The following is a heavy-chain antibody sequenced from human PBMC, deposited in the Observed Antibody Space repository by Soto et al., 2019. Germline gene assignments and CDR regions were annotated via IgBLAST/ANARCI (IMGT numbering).Heavy chain of an antibody. CDR3: ASPLFDY. J-gene: IGHJ4*02. CDR2: IYYSGST. CDR1: GGSISSSSYY. Sequence: ETLSLTCTVSGGSISSSSYYWGWIRQPPGKGLEWIGSIYYSGSTYYNPSLKSRVTISVDTSKNQFSLKLSSVTAADTAVYYCASPLFDYWGQGTLVTVS. V-gene: IGHV4-39*01.